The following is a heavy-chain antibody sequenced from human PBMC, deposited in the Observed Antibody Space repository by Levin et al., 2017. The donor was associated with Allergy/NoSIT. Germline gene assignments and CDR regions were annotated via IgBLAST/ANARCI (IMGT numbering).Heavy chain of an antibody. CDR1: GYTFTSYG. J-gene: IGHJ5*02. Sequence: PGGSLRLSCKASGYTFTSYGISWVRQAPGQGLEWMGWISAYNGNTNYAQKLQGRVTMTTDTSTSTAYMELRSLRSDDTAVYYCARGGYCSGGSCYVWWFDPWGQGTLVTVSS. V-gene: IGHV1-18*01. CDR2: ISAYNGNT. D-gene: IGHD2-15*01. CDR3: ARGGYCSGGSCYVWWFDP.